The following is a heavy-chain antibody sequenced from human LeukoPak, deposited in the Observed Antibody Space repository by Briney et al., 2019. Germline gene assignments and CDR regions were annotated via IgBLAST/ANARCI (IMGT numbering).Heavy chain of an antibody. J-gene: IGHJ4*02. V-gene: IGHV3-48*03. CDR3: ARIGTVRPGY. Sequence: PGGSLRLSCAASGFTFSSYEMNWVRQAPGKGLEWVSYIGSSGSTTHYADSVKGRFTISRDNAKNSLYLQMNSLRAEDTAVYYCARIGTVRPGYWGQGTLVTVSS. D-gene: IGHD4-11*01. CDR2: IGSSGSTT. CDR1: GFTFSSYE.